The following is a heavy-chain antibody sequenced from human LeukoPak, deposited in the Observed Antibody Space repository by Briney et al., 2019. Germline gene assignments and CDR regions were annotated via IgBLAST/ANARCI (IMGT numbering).Heavy chain of an antibody. CDR2: IYNDDNT. J-gene: IGHJ3*02. V-gene: IGHV3-53*01. CDR1: GFTVSSNY. Sequence: GGSLRLSCAASGFTVSSNYMSWVRQAPGKGLEWVSIIYNDDNTNYADSVKGRFTISRDKSKNTPYLQMNSLRAEDTAVYYCARDYYYGRAFDIWGQGTMVTVSS. D-gene: IGHD3-10*01. CDR3: ARDYYYGRAFDI.